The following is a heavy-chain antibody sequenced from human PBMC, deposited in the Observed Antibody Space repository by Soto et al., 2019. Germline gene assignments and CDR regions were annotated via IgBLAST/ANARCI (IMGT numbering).Heavy chain of an antibody. CDR2: IYHSGST. Sequence: PSETLSLTCAVSSGSISSSNWWSWVRQPPGKGLEWIGEIYHSGSTNYNPSLKSRVTISVDKSKNQFSLKLSSVTAADTAVYYCARTPPRRITIFGVVTWFDPWGQGTLVTVSS. J-gene: IGHJ5*02. V-gene: IGHV4-4*02. D-gene: IGHD3-3*01. CDR1: SGSISSSNW. CDR3: ARTPPRRITIFGVVTWFDP.